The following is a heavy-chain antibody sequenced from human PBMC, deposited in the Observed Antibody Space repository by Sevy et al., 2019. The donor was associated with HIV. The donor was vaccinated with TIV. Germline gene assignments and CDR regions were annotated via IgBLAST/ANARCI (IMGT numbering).Heavy chain of an antibody. V-gene: IGHV1-2*02. CDR1: GYTFTGYY. Sequence: ASVKVSCKASGYTFTGYYMHWVRQAPGQGLEWMGWINPNSGGTNYAQKFQGRVTMTRDTSISTAYMELSRLRSDDTAVYYCARGGGDIVATIDGSPFDYWGQGTLVTVSS. CDR2: INPNSGGT. D-gene: IGHD5-12*01. CDR3: ARGGGDIVATIDGSPFDY. J-gene: IGHJ4*02.